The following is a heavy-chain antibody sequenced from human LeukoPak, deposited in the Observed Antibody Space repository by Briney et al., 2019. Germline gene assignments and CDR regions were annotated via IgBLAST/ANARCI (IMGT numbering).Heavy chain of an antibody. D-gene: IGHD3-3*01. Sequence: PGGSLRLSCAASGFTFSSYWMSWVRQAPGKGLEWVANIKQDGSEKYYVDSVKGRFTISRDNAKNSLYLQMNSLRAEDTAVYYCASSPLEYDFWSGRYYYYGMDVWGQGTTVTVSS. CDR2: IKQDGSEK. CDR3: ASSPLEYDFWSGRYYYYGMDV. CDR1: GFTFSSYW. V-gene: IGHV3-7*01. J-gene: IGHJ6*02.